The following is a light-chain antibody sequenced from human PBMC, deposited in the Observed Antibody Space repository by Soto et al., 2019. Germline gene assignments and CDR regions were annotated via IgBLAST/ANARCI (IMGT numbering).Light chain of an antibody. J-gene: IGKJ2*01. CDR1: QSIGNW. V-gene: IGKV1-5*01. CDR2: DAS. CDR3: QQYNSYPYT. Sequence: DIPMTQSPSTLSASVGDRVTITCRASQSIGNWLAWYVQKPGKAPKLLIYDASSLESGVPSRFSGSGSGTEFTLTISSLQPDDFATYYCQQYNSYPYTFGQGTKLEIK.